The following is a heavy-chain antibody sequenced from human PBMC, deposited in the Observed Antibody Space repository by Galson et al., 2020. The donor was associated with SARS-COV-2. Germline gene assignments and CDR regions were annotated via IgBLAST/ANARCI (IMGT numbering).Heavy chain of an antibody. D-gene: IGHD6-19*01. CDR3: ATSYSSGWYAFDY. Sequence: ETSETLSLTCSVSGASINSYYWSWIRQPPGKGLEWIGYIYYIGGTNYNPSLQSRVTISVDTSKNQFSLRLNSVTAVDTAVYYCATSYSSGWYAFDYWGQGTLVTVSS. CDR1: GASINSYY. CDR2: IYYIGGT. J-gene: IGHJ4*02. V-gene: IGHV4-59*01.